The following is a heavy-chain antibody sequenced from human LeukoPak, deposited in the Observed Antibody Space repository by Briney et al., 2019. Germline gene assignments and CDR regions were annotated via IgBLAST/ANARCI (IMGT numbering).Heavy chain of an antibody. J-gene: IGHJ4*02. V-gene: IGHV3-30*02. D-gene: IGHD4-17*01. CDR2: IRYDGSNK. Sequence: GGSLRLSCAASGFTFSSYGMHWVRQAPGKGLEWVAFIRYDGSNKYYADSVKGRFTISRDNSKNTLYLQMNSLRAEDTAVYYCAKDWDYGDYGGTQGFDYWGQGTLVTVSS. CDR3: AKDWDYGDYGGTQGFDY. CDR1: GFTFSSYG.